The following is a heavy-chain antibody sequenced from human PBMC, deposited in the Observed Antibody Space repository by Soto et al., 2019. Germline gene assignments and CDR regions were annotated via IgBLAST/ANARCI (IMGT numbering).Heavy chain of an antibody. Sequence: GGSLRLSCAASGFTFSSYAMSWVRQAPGKGLEWVSGLTGSGDTTYYADSVKGRFTISRDNSKNTVYLQMTSLRGEDTAVYYCVKDWTGSSCPCMLVWGQGTTVTVSS. CDR1: GFTFSSYA. V-gene: IGHV3-23*01. CDR2: LTGSGDTT. CDR3: VKDWTGSSCPCMLV. D-gene: IGHD6-13*01. J-gene: IGHJ6*02.